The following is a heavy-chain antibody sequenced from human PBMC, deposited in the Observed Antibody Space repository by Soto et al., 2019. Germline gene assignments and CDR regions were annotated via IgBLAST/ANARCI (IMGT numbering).Heavy chain of an antibody. CDR1: GFIFEDYD. V-gene: IGHV3-9*01. CDR2: ISWNSGDL. CDR3: AKKSCGPTKCYTGWYFDL. J-gene: IGHJ2*01. D-gene: IGHD2-2*02. Sequence: EVQLVQSGGGLVQPGRSLRLSCEASGFIFEDYDMHWVRQPPGKGLEWVSGISWNSGDLDYADFVKGRFTISRDNAKNSLDLQMNSLRAEDTAIYYCAKKSCGPTKCYTGWYFDLWGRGTLVTVSS.